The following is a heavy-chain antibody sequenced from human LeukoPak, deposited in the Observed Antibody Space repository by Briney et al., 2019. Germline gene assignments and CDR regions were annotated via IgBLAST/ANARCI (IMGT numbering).Heavy chain of an antibody. CDR2: INPSGGST. J-gene: IGHJ4*02. CDR3: ARDGTTYYYDSSGYYYAY. V-gene: IGHV1-46*01. Sequence: GASVKVFCKASGYTFTSYYMHWVRQAPGQGLEWMGIINPSGGSTSYAQKFQGRVTMTRDTSTSTVYMELSSLRSEDTAVYYCARDGTTYYYDSSGYYYAYWGQGTLVTVSS. D-gene: IGHD3-22*01. CDR1: GYTFTSYY.